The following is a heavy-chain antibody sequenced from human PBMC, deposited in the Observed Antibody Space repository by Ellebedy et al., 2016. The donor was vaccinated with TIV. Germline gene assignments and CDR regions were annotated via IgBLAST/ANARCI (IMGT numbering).Heavy chain of an antibody. CDR2: INHSGST. J-gene: IGHJ4*02. CDR1: GGSFSGYY. Sequence: SETLSLXXAVYGGSFSGYYWSWIRQPPGKGLEWIGEINHSGSTNYNPSLKSRVTISVDTSKNQFSLKLSSVTAADTAVYYCVSVEELVGDVWGQGMLVTVSS. V-gene: IGHV4-34*01. CDR3: VSVEELVGDV. D-gene: IGHD4-17*01.